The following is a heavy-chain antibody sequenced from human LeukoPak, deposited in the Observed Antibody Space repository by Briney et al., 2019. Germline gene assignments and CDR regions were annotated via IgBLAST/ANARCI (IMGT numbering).Heavy chain of an antibody. Sequence: PSETLSLTCTVSGGSISSSSYYWGWIRQPPGKGLEWIGSIYYSGSTYYNPSLKSRVTLSVDTSKNQFSLKLSSVTAADTAVYYCAEVTPDAFNIWGQGTMVTVSS. CDR2: IYYSGST. J-gene: IGHJ3*02. V-gene: IGHV4-39*01. CDR1: GGSISSSSYY. CDR3: AEVTPDAFNI. D-gene: IGHD4-23*01.